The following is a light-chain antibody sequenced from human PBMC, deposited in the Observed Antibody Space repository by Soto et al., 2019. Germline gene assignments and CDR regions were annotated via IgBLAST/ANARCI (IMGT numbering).Light chain of an antibody. CDR2: GAS. CDR3: QQCSSTAWT. J-gene: IGKJ1*01. Sequence: IVLTQSPGTLSLSPGERATLSCRASQSVSSSYLAWYQQKPGQAPRILIYGASSRATGIPDRFSGSGSGTDFTLTISRLEPEDIAVYYWQQCSSTAWTSGQGTKVEIK. CDR1: QSVSSSY. V-gene: IGKV3-20*01.